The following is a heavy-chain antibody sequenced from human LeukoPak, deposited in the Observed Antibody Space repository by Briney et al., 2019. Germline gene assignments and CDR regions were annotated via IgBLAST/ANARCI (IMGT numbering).Heavy chain of an antibody. J-gene: IGHJ4*02. V-gene: IGHV3-21*01. Sequence: PGGSLRLSCAASGFTFSSYSMNWVRQAPGKGLEWVSSISSSSYIHYADSVKGRFTISRDNAKNSLYLQMNSLRAEDTAVYYCAREGGDYVAPFDYWGQGTLVTVSS. CDR1: GFTFSSYS. CDR3: AREGGDYVAPFDY. CDR2: ISSSSYI. D-gene: IGHD4-17*01.